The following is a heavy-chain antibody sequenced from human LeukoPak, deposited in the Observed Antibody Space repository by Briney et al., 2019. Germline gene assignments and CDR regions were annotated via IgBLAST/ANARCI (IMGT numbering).Heavy chain of an antibody. CDR3: ARGRLQSSRYYYYMDV. D-gene: IGHD5-18*01. CDR1: GGSFSGYY. J-gene: IGHJ6*03. V-gene: IGHV4-34*01. Sequence: SETLSLTCAVYGGSFSGYYWSWIRQPPGKGLEWIGEINHSGSTNYNPSLQSRVTISVDTSKNQFSLRLSSVTAADTAVYYCARGRLQSSRYYYYMDVWGKGTTVTISS. CDR2: INHSGST.